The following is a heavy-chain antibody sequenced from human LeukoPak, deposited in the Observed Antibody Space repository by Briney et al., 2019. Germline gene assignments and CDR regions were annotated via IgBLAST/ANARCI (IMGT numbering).Heavy chain of an antibody. V-gene: IGHV3-66*01. J-gene: IGHJ6*02. CDR2: LYNRGST. Sequence: GGPLRHSCAASGFIVSIIYKSELRPATGEGLEWGSLLYNRGSTYSTDSVQDRFTISRDSSKNTLYLQMNSLRAEDTAVYYCAGRDKGYYYGMDVWGQGTTVTVSS. CDR3: AGRDKGYYYGMDV. D-gene: IGHD5-24*01. CDR1: GFIVSIIY.